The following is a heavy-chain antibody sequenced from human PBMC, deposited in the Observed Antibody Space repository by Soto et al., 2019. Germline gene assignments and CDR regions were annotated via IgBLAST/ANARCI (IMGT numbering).Heavy chain of an antibody. Sequence: EVQLVESGGDLVQPGGSLRLSCAASGFTVSDNYMTWVRQAPGKGLEWVSVLYSGGTTYYADSVKGRFTISRQSSKNTVYLQMNSLRTEDTAVYYCAGPTRNFDYWGQGTVVTVSS. V-gene: IGHV3-53*04. D-gene: IGHD6-6*01. CDR2: LYSGGTT. J-gene: IGHJ4*02. CDR1: GFTVSDNY. CDR3: AGPTRNFDY.